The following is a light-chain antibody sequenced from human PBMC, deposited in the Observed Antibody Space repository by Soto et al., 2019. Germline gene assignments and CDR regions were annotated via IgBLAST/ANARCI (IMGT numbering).Light chain of an antibody. V-gene: IGKV3-11*01. Sequence: EIVLTQSPATLSLSPGERASLSCRASQSVSYYLAWYQQKPGQAPRRLIYDSSSRATGIPARFSRTGSGTDFTLTISSLEPEDSAVYYCQQRSSYPLTFGGGTNVDIK. CDR2: DSS. J-gene: IGKJ4*01. CDR3: QQRSSYPLT. CDR1: QSVSYY.